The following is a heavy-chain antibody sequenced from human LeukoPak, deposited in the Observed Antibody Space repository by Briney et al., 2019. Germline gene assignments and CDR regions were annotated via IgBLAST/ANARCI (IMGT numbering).Heavy chain of an antibody. J-gene: IGHJ4*02. CDR1: GYTFTGYY. CDR2: INPSGGST. Sequence: GASVKVSCKASGYTFTGYYMHWVRQAPGQGLEWMGIINPSGGSTSYAQKFQGRVTMTRDTSTSTVYMELSSLRSEDTAVYYCARDLRYYDSSGYPAQGLDYWGQGTLVTVSS. D-gene: IGHD3-22*01. V-gene: IGHV1-46*01. CDR3: ARDLRYYDSSGYPAQGLDY.